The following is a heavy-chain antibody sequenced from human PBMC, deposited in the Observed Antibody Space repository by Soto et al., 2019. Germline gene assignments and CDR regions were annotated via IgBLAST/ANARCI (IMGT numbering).Heavy chain of an antibody. Sequence: ASVKVSCKASGYTFTSYGISWVRQAPGQGLEWMGWISAYNGNTNYAQKLQGRVTMTTDTSTSTAYMELRSLRSDDTAVYYCARELDIAVDGTEDYWGQGTLVTVSS. D-gene: IGHD6-19*01. CDR2: ISAYNGNT. CDR1: GYTFTSYG. J-gene: IGHJ4*02. V-gene: IGHV1-18*01. CDR3: ARELDIAVDGTEDY.